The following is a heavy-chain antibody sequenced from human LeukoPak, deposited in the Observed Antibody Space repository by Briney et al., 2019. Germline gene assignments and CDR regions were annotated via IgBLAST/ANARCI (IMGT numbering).Heavy chain of an antibody. J-gene: IGHJ4*02. CDR1: GGSISSNNYY. CDR3: ARGRWFGELLWGFFDY. CDR2: IYYSGST. Sequence: SETLSLTCTVSGGSISSNNYYWGWIRQPPGKGLEWIGSIYYSGSTYYNPSLKSRVTISVDTSKNQFSLKLSSVTAADTAVYYCARGRWFGELLWGFFDYWGQGTLVTVSS. V-gene: IGHV4-39*01. D-gene: IGHD3-10*01.